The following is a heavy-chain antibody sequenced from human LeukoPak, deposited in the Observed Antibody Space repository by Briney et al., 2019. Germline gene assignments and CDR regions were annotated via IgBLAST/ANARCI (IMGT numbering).Heavy chain of an antibody. CDR2: IYHSGST. Sequence: SETLSLTCAVSGYSISSGYYWGWIRQPPGKGLEWIGSIYHSGSTYYNPSLKSRVTISVDTSKNQFSLKLSSVTAADTAAYYCARRVDIAMDDDAFDIWGQGTMVTVSS. J-gene: IGHJ3*02. D-gene: IGHD5-18*01. V-gene: IGHV4-38-2*01. CDR1: GYSISSGYY. CDR3: ARRVDIAMDDDAFDI.